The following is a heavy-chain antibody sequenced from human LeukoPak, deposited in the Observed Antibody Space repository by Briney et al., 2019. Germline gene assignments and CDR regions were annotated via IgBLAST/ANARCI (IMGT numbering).Heavy chain of an antibody. CDR2: ISYDGRNK. V-gene: IGHV3-30*04. CDR1: GFTFSSYA. J-gene: IGHJ4*02. D-gene: IGHD2-2*01. Sequence: GGSLRLSCAASGFTFSSYAMRWVRQAPGKGLEWVAVISYDGRNKHYPDSVKGRFTISRDISTDTLWLQMDSLRTEDTAVYYCAKGPLRGTAAAIDYWGQGTLVTVSS. CDR3: AKGPLRGTAAAIDY.